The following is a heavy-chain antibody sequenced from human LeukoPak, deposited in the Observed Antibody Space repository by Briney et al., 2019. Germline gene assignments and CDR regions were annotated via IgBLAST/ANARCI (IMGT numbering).Heavy chain of an antibody. CDR1: GFPVRSTP. CDR3: AIRAGAYSQPYDY. J-gene: IGHJ4*02. V-gene: IGHV3-53*01. D-gene: IGHD4/OR15-4a*01. CDR2: IYSDNK. Sequence: GGSLRLSCTVSGFPVRSTPMSWVRQAPGKGLEKVSFIYSDNKHYSDSVKGRFTIYRDNSKNTLYLKMNSLRAEDTAVYYSAIRAGAYSQPYDYWGQGTLFTVSS.